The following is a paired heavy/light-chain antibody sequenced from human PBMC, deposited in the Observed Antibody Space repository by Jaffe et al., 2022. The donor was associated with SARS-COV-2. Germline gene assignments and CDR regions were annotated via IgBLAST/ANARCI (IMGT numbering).Heavy chain of an antibody. D-gene: IGHD3-3*01. CDR1: GFTFSDYY. V-gene: IGHV3-11*06. CDR3: ARGITYYDFWSGHYQYYGMDV. CDR2: ISSSSSYT. J-gene: IGHJ6*02. Sequence: QVQLVESGGGLVKPGGSLRLSCAASGFTFSDYYMSWIRQAPGKGLEWVSYISSSSSYTNYADSVKGRFTISRDNAKNSLYLQMNSLRAEDTAVYYCARGITYYDFWSGHYQYYGMDVWGQGTTVTVSS.
Light chain of an antibody. CDR1: SSDVGGYNY. CDR3: CSYAGSHVV. V-gene: IGLV2-11*01. Sequence: QSALTQPRSVSGSPGQSVTISCTGTSSDVGGYNYVSWYQQHPGKAPKLMIYDVSKRPSGVPDRFSGSKSGNTASLTISGLQAEDEADYYCCSYAGSHVVFGGGTKLTVL. CDR2: DVS. J-gene: IGLJ2*01.